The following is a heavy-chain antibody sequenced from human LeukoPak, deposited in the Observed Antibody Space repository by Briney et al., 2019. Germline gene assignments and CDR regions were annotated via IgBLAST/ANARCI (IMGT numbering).Heavy chain of an antibody. CDR1: GFTFSSYA. CDR2: IPYDGSKK. D-gene: IGHD2-15*01. J-gene: IGHJ4*02. CDR3: ARDGASRGAPDDY. Sequence: GGSLRLSCAASGFTFSSYAMHWVRQAPGKGLDWVAVIPYDGSKKYYADSVQGRFTISRDNSKNTMYLQMSSLRSEDTAVYYCARDGASRGAPDDYWGQGTLVTVSS. V-gene: IGHV3-30-3*01.